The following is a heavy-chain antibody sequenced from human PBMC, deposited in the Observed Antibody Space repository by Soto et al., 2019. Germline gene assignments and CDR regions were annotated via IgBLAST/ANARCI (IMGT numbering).Heavy chain of an antibody. CDR1: GGTFSSYA. Sequence: QVQLVQSGAEVKKPGSSVKVSCKASGGTFSSYAISWVRQAPGQGLEWMGGIIPIFGTANYGQKFQGRVTITADEAPSTSYMELSSLRSEDTAVYDCASPLRIPYYYYYNGMDVWGQGTTVTVSS. CDR2: IIPIFGTA. D-gene: IGHD4-17*01. CDR3: ASPLRIPYYYYYNGMDV. J-gene: IGHJ6*02. V-gene: IGHV1-69*01.